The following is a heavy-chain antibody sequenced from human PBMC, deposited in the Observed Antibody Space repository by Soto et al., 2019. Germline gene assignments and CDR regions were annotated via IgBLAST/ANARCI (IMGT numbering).Heavy chain of an antibody. CDR1: GDSVYSNY. D-gene: IGHD6-19*01. CDR3: GGYSSGWKGGMDV. J-gene: IGHJ6*02. Sequence: GGSLILSSAASGDSVYSNYMSWVRQAPGTGLECFSVIYSGGSTYYADSVNGRFTISRDNSKNTLYLQMNSLRAEDTAVYYCGGYSSGWKGGMDVWGQGTTVTVSS. V-gene: IGHV3-53*01. CDR2: IYSGGST.